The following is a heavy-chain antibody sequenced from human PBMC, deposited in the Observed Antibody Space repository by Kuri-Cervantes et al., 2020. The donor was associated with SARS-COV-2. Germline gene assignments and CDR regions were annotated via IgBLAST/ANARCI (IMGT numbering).Heavy chain of an antibody. CDR2: VSFDGSVT. Sequence: GESLKISCAASGFAFSHYGIHWVRQAPGRGLDWVAVVSFDGSVTHYADSVKGRFIASRGNSRNIVYLQMNNLKIEDTAVYHCAKEGALYSSGSSDYWGQGTLVTVSS. D-gene: IGHD6-19*01. CDR3: AKEGALYSSGSSDY. CDR1: GFAFSHYG. J-gene: IGHJ4*02. V-gene: IGHV3-30*18.